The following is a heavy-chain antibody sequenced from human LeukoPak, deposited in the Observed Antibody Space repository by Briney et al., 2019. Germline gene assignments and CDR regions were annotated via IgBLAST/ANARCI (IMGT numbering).Heavy chain of an antibody. Sequence: GRSLRLSCAASGFTFSSYGMHWVRQAPGKGLEWVAVIWYDGSNKYYADSVKGRFTISRDNSKNTLYLQMNSLRAEDTAVYYCARGERIFGVVIIVYWGQGTLVTVSS. D-gene: IGHD3-3*01. CDR2: IWYDGSNK. CDR1: GFTFSSYG. CDR3: ARGERIFGVVIIVY. V-gene: IGHV3-33*01. J-gene: IGHJ4*02.